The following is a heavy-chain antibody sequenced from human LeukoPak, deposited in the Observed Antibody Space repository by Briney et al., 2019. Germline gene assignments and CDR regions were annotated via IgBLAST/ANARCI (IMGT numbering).Heavy chain of an antibody. V-gene: IGHV1-46*01. J-gene: IGHJ6*03. Sequence: GASVKVSCKASGYTFTSYYMHWVRQATGQGLEWMGIINPSGGSTSYAQKFQGRVTMTRDTSTSTVYMELSSLRSEDTAVYYCARDGGGYYYYMDVWGKGTTVTVSS. CDR3: ARDGGGYYYYMDV. CDR2: INPSGGST. D-gene: IGHD2-15*01. CDR1: GYTFTSYY.